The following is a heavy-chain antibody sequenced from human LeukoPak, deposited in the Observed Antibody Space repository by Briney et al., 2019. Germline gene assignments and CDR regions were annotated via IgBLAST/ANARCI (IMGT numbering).Heavy chain of an antibody. CDR3: AKDRGGYSDY. V-gene: IGHV3-NL1*01. D-gene: IGHD3-10*01. CDR2: IIDSGDIT. Sequence: GGSLRLSCAASGFTFSSYGMHWVRQAPGKGLEWVSGIIDSGDITYYANSVKGRFTISRDNSKNTLYLQMNSLRAEDTAVYYCAKDRGGYSDYWGQGTLVTVSS. J-gene: IGHJ4*02. CDR1: GFTFSSYG.